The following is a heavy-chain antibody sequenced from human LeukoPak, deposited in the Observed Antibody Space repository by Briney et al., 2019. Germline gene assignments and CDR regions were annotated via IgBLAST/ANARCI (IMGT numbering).Heavy chain of an antibody. CDR2: INHSGST. J-gene: IGHJ5*02. V-gene: IGHV4-34*01. Sequence: KPSETPSLICAVYGDSPSGYYWGWIRQPPGEGLEWIGEINHSGSTNYNPSLKSRVTVSVDTSKNQFSLKLTSVTAADTAVYYCARRVRIAAPFNPWGQGTLVIVSS. D-gene: IGHD6-13*01. CDR3: ARRVRIAAPFNP. CDR1: GDSPSGYY.